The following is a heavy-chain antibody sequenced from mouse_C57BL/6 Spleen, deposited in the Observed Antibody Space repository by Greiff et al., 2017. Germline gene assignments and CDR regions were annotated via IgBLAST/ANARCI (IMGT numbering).Heavy chain of an antibody. CDR2: IYPGSGST. Sequence: VQLQQPGAELVKPGASVKMSCKASGYTFTSYWITWVKQRPGQGLEWIGDIYPGSGSTNDNEKFKSKATLTVDTSSSTAYMQLSSLTSEDSAVYYCARGGTAQVPMDYWGQGTSVTVSS. V-gene: IGHV1-55*01. D-gene: IGHD3-2*02. CDR1: GYTFTSYW. J-gene: IGHJ4*01. CDR3: ARGGTAQVPMDY.